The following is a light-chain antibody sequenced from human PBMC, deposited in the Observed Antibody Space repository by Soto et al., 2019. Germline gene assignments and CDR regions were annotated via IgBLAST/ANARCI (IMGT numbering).Light chain of an antibody. Sequence: QSALTQPASVSGSPGQSITISCTGTSSDVGTYNLVSWYQQHPGKAPKLMIYEGSKRPSGVSNRFSGSKSGNTASLTISGLQAEDEADYSCCSYAGISTCVVFGGGTKLTVL. CDR1: SSDVGTYNL. V-gene: IGLV2-23*01. CDR3: CSYAGISTCVV. CDR2: EGS. J-gene: IGLJ2*01.